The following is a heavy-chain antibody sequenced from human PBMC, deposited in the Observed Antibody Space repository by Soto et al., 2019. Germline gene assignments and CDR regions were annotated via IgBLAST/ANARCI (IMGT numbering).Heavy chain of an antibody. Sequence: KTSETLSLTCTVSGGSISSSSYYWCWIRQPPGKGLEWIGSIYYSGSTYYNPSLKSRVTISVDTSKNQFSLKLSSVTAADTAVYYCAREGGTDIVVVPAAMNYYYGMDVWGQGTTVTVS. D-gene: IGHD2-2*01. CDR2: IYYSGST. V-gene: IGHV4-39*01. J-gene: IGHJ6*02. CDR3: AREGGTDIVVVPAAMNYYYGMDV. CDR1: GGSISSSSYY.